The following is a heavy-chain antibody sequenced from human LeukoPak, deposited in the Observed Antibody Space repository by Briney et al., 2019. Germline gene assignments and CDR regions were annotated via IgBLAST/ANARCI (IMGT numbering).Heavy chain of an antibody. J-gene: IGHJ5*02. V-gene: IGHV3-23*01. CDR2: ISGSGGST. D-gene: IGHD3-3*01. CDR3: AKDSYDFWSAYSPGNWFDP. Sequence: GGSLRLSCAASGFTFSSYAMSWVCQAPGKGLEWVSVISGSGGSTYYADSVKGRFTISRDNSKNTLYLQMNSLRAEDTAVYYCAKDSYDFWSAYSPGNWFDPWGQGTLVTVSS. CDR1: GFTFSSYA.